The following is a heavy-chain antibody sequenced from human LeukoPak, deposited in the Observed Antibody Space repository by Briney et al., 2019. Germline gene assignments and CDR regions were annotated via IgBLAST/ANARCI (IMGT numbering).Heavy chain of an antibody. CDR1: GFTFSSYG. V-gene: IGHV3-33*01. J-gene: IGHJ3*01. D-gene: IGHD6-13*01. CDR2: IWYDGSNK. CDR3: ARDTSSPT. Sequence: VGSLRLSCAASGFTFSSYGMHWVRQAPGKGLEWVSSIWYDGSNKYYADSVKGRFTISRDNSKNTLYLQMNSLRAEDTAVYYCARDTSSPTWGQGAMVTVSS.